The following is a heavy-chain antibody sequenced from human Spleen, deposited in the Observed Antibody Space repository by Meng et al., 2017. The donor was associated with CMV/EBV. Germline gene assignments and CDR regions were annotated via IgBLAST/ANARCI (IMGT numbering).Heavy chain of an antibody. CDR3: ARDYLIPVTYDYYGMDV. CDR1: GLTVSSNY. V-gene: IGHV3-66*02. J-gene: IGHJ6*02. Sequence: GESLKISCAASGLTVSSNYMNWVRQAPGKGLEWVSVIYSGGNTFYADSVKGRFTISRDNSKNTLYLQMNSLRAEDTAVYYCARDYLIPVTYDYYGMDVWGQGTPVTVSS. D-gene: IGHD4-11*01. CDR2: IYSGGNT.